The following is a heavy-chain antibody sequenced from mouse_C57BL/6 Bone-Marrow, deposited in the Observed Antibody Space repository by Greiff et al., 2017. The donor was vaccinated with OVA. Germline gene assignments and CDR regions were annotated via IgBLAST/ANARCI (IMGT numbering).Heavy chain of an antibody. V-gene: IGHV1-80*01. Sequence: VQLQQPGAELVKPGASVKLSCKASGYTFTSYWMNWVKQRPGKGLEWIGQIYPGDGDTNYNGKFKGKATLTADKSSSTAYMQLSSLTSEDSAVYFCARSGIITTVRDYWGQGTSVTVSS. D-gene: IGHD1-1*01. CDR3: ARSGIITTVRDY. CDR1: GYTFTSYW. CDR2: IYPGDGDT. J-gene: IGHJ4*01.